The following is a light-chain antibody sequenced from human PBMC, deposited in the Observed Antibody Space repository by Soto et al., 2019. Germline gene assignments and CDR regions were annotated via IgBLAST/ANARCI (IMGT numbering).Light chain of an antibody. CDR1: QSVDGK. Sequence: EIVMTQPPVTLSVSPGERATLSCRASQSVDGKLAWYQQKPGQAPRLLIYGASTRATGIPARFSGSGSGTEFTLTISSLQSEDFAVYYCQQYANRPPLTSGGGTKVDIK. J-gene: IGKJ4*01. CDR2: GAS. V-gene: IGKV3-15*01. CDR3: QQYANRPPLT.